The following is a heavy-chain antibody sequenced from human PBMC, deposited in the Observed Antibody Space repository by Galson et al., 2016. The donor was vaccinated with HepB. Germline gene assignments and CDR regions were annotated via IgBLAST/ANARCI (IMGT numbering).Heavy chain of an antibody. D-gene: IGHD3-10*01. V-gene: IGHV4-59*01. Sequence: SETLSLTCTVSGASISDYSWSWIRRSPGKGLEWIGYNHYSGNPTYNPSLKSRVTVSVDTSKNQFSLMLSSVTAADTAVYYCAGRRGESGTFYYWGQGSLVTVSP. J-gene: IGHJ4*02. CDR1: GASISDYS. CDR3: AGRRGESGTFYY. CDR2: NHYSGNP.